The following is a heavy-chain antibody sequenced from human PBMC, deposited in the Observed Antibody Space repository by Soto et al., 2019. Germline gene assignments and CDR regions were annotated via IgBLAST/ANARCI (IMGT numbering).Heavy chain of an antibody. D-gene: IGHD6-19*01. J-gene: IGHJ4*02. Sequence: GGSLRLSCAASGFTFSNYGMSWVRQAPGKGLEWVSAISGSGTATYHANSVKGRFTISRDNSKNTLYLQMYSLRAEDTALYYCARCSGWPYYFDYRGQGTLDTVSS. CDR1: GFTFSNYG. V-gene: IGHV3-23*01. CDR3: ARCSGWPYYFDY. CDR2: ISGSGTAT.